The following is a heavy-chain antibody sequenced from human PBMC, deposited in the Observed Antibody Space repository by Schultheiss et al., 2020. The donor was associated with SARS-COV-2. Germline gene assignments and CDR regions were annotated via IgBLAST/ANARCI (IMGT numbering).Heavy chain of an antibody. D-gene: IGHD2-15*01. J-gene: IGHJ6*02. CDR2: IYPGDSDT. V-gene: IGHV5-51*01. CDR1: GYSFTSYW. Sequence: GGSLRLSCKGSGYSFTSYWIGWVRQMPGKGLEWMGIIYPGDSDTRYSPSFQGQVTISADKSISTAYLQWSSLKASDTAMYYCARQGCSGGTCYLNDYYYYGLDVWGQGTTVTVSS. CDR3: ARQGCSGGTCYLNDYYYYGLDV.